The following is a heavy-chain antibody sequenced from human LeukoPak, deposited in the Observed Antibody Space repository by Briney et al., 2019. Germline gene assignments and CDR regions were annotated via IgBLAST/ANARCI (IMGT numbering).Heavy chain of an antibody. D-gene: IGHD1-20*01. CDR3: ARSIGSNWSPFDY. J-gene: IGHJ4*02. CDR1: RFTFTTYS. V-gene: IGHV3-21*01. CDR2: ISSSGGHI. Sequence: GGSLRLSCAASRFTFTTYSMNWVRQAPGKGLEWVSSISSSGGHIYYADSVRGRFTVSRDNAENSLYLRMNSLRVEDTAVYYCARSIGSNWSPFDYWGQGTLVSVSS.